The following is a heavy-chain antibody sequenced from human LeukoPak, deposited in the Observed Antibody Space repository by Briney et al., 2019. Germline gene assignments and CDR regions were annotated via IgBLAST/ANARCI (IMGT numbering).Heavy chain of an antibody. J-gene: IGHJ4*02. CDR2: INAGNGNT. Sequence: ASVKVSCKASGYTFTSYAMHWVRQAPGQRLEWMGWINAGNGNTKYSQKFQGRVTITRDTSASTAYMELSSLRSEDTAVYYCARVYSVRGPVVLVVVPFDYWGQGTLVTVSS. D-gene: IGHD1-26*01. V-gene: IGHV1-3*01. CDR3: ARVYSVRGPVVLVVVPFDY. CDR1: GYTFTSYA.